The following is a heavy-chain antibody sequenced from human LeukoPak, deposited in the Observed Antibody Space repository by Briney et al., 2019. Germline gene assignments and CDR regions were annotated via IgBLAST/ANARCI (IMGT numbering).Heavy chain of an antibody. Sequence: PGGSLRLSCAASGFTFSSYEMNWVRQAPGKGLEWVSVIYSGGSTYYADSVKGRFTISRDNSKNTLYLQMNSLRAEDTAVYYCARGTRRYYYMDVWGKGTTVTISS. V-gene: IGHV3-66*01. J-gene: IGHJ6*03. CDR3: ARGTRRYYYMDV. D-gene: IGHD3/OR15-3a*01. CDR1: GFTFSSYE. CDR2: IYSGGST.